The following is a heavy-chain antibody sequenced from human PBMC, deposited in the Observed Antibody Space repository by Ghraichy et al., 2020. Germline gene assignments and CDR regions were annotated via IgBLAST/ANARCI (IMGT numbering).Heavy chain of an antibody. J-gene: IGHJ4*02. CDR2: IKQDGSEK. CDR1: GFTFSTYW. D-gene: IGHD2-2*01. V-gene: IGHV3-7*03. Sequence: GESLNISCAGSGFTFSTYWMSWVRQAPGKGLEWVANIKQDGSEKYYVDSVKGRFTISRDNAKSSLSLQMNSLRAEDTAVYYCARARYCSSTNCYYFDYWGQGTLVTVSS. CDR3: ARARYCSSTNCYYFDY.